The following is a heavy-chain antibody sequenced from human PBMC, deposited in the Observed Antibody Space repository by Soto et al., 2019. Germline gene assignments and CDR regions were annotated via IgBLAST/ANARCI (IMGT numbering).Heavy chain of an antibody. D-gene: IGHD3-10*02. Sequence: SETLSLTCTVSGASVITGVYYWTWIRQHPGKGLEWIGYIDNTGSAYYNPSLTGRVDISVDTSKNQFSLNLQSLTAADTAFYYCAGAVSDFDVRRYRTSYFDQWGQGILVTVSS. CDR2: IDNTGSA. J-gene: IGHJ4*02. CDR1: GASVITGVYY. CDR3: AGAVSDFDVRRYRTSYFDQ. V-gene: IGHV4-31*03.